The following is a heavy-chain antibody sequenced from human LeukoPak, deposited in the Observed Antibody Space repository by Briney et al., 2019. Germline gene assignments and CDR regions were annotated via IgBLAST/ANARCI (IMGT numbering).Heavy chain of an antibody. CDR3: ARVIGLAHYYYGMDV. CDR1: GGSFSGYY. V-gene: IGHV4-59*01. CDR2: IYYSGST. D-gene: IGHD6-19*01. J-gene: IGHJ6*02. Sequence: SETLSLTCAVYGGSFSGYYWSWIRQPPGKGLEWIGYIYYSGSTNYNPSLKSRVTISVDTSKNQFSLKLSSVTAADTAVYYCARVIGLAHYYYGMDVWGQGTTVTVSS.